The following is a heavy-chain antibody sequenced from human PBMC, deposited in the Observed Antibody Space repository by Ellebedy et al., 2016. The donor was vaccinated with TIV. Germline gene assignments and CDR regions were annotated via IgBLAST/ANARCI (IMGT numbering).Heavy chain of an antibody. CDR1: GFTFSTYN. CDR2: INEDGSEK. D-gene: IGHD2-2*01. J-gene: IGHJ4*02. Sequence: GESLKISCAASGFTFSTYNMNWVRQAPGKGLEWVANINEDGSEKNYVDSVKGRFTISRDNAKNSLYLQMNSLRAEDTAVYYCAPEPEDIEVEAAAWGQGTLVTASS. CDR3: APEPEDIEVEAAA. V-gene: IGHV3-7*01.